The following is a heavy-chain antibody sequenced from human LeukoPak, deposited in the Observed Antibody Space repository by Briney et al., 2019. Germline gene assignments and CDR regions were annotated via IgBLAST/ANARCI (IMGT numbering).Heavy chain of an antibody. CDR1: GGSISSGGYS. CDR2: IYHIGST. J-gene: IGHJ4*02. D-gene: IGHD6-19*01. Sequence: SQTLSLTCAVSGGSISSGGYSWSWIRQPPGKGLEWIGYIYHIGSTYYNPSLKSRVTISVDRSKNQFSLKLSSVTAADTAVYYCARSSSGWHFDYWGQGTLVTVSS. CDR3: ARSSSGWHFDY. V-gene: IGHV4-30-2*01.